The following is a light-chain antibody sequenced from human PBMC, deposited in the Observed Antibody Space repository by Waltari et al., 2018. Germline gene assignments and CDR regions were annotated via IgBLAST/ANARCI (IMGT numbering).Light chain of an antibody. V-gene: IGKV3-20*01. Sequence: EIVLTQSPGTLSLSLGDRATLSCRASQSIGRSVVWYQQRPGQAPRLLFYDISRRATGIPDRFSGSGYGTDFSLTISRLEPEDFAVYYCQKYERLPATFGQGTTVEIK. CDR3: QKYERLPAT. CDR1: QSIGRS. CDR2: DIS. J-gene: IGKJ1*01.